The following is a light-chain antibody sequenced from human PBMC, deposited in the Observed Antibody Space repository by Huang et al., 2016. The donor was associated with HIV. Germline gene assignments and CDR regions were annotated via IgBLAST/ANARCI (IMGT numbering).Light chain of an antibody. CDR3: QQSYNTPRT. Sequence: DIQMTQSPSSLSASVGDRVTITCLASQSINNYLHWYQQKTGKAPRLLIYAASRFQSGVPSRFSGSGYGTDFTLTISSLQPEDFATYYCQQSYNTPRTFGQGTKLEIK. CDR2: AAS. V-gene: IGKV1-39*01. J-gene: IGKJ2*02. CDR1: QSINNY.